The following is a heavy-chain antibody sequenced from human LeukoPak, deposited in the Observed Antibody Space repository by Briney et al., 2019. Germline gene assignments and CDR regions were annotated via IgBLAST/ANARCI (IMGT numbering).Heavy chain of an antibody. V-gene: IGHV3-74*01. CDR1: GFTFSNYW. J-gene: IGHJ4*02. D-gene: IGHD6-13*01. CDR2: VNSDGSIT. CDR3: ARASAVSAADY. Sequence: PGGSLRLSCAASGFTFSNYWMHWVRQAPGKGLVWVSRVNSDGSITRYADSVKGRFTISRDNAKNSLYLQMNSLRAEDTAVYYCARASAVSAADYWGQGTLVTVSS.